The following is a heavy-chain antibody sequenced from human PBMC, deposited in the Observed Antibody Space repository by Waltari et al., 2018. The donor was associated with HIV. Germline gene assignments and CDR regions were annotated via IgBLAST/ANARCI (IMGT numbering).Heavy chain of an antibody. Sequence: QLVESGGALVQPGRYLRLSCVASGFSFGDYAMYWVRQPPGKGLEWVSGISRNGDSVAYAASVKGRFTMSRDNAKRSLYLEMISLKPEDTALYYCTKGRTAAAGFFACDTWGQGTRVIVSS. CDR1: GFSFGDYA. D-gene: IGHD6-25*01. V-gene: IGHV3-9*01. CDR2: ISRNGDSV. J-gene: IGHJ3*02. CDR3: TKGRTAAAGFFACDT.